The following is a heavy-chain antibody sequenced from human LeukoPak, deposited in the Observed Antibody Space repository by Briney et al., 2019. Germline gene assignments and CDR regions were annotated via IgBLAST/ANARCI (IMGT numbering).Heavy chain of an antibody. J-gene: IGHJ4*02. CDR1: GFTFSSYG. CDR3: ARDGRAQRGVWWLRGTFDY. V-gene: IGHV3-33*01. CDR2: IWYDGSNK. Sequence: GRSLRLSCAASGFTFSSYGMHWVRQAPGKGLEWVAVIWYDGSNKYYADSVKGRFTISRDNSKNTLYLQMNSLRAEDTAVYYCARDGRAQRGVWWLRGTFDYWGQGTLVTVSS. D-gene: IGHD5-12*01.